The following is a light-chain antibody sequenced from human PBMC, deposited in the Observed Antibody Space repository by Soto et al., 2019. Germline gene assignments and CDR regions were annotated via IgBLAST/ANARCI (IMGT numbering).Light chain of an antibody. CDR2: EGT. J-gene: IGLJ3*02. V-gene: IGLV2-14*02. CDR1: SSDVESYNL. Sequence: QSALTQPASVSGSPGQSITISCTGTSSDVESYNLVSWYQQHPGKAPKLMIYEGTKRPSGVSNRFSGSKSGNTASLTVSGLRAEDEADYYCTSYVGSSNVNWVFGGGTQLTVL. CDR3: TSYVGSSNVNWV.